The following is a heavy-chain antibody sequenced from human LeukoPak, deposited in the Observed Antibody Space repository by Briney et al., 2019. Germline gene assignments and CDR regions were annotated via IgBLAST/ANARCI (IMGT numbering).Heavy chain of an antibody. CDR2: IYYSGST. CDR1: GGSISSSSYY. Sequence: SETLSLTCTVSGGSISSSSYYWGWIRQPPGKGLEWIGSIYYSGSTYYNPSFKSRVTISVDTSKNQFSLKLSSVTAADTAVYYCARISFGVVLGDGAFPPAGSSPWGQGTLVTVSS. J-gene: IGHJ5*02. D-gene: IGHD3-3*01. V-gene: IGHV4-39*07. CDR3: ARISFGVVLGDGAFPPAGSSP.